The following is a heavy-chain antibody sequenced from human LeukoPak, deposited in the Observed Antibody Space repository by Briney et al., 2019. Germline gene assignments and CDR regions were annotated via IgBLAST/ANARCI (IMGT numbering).Heavy chain of an antibody. J-gene: IGHJ4*02. CDR2: INPSGGST. D-gene: IGHD2-8*01. CDR1: GYTFTSYY. CDR3: ASGAPNGDFDY. Sequence: EASVKVSCKASGYTFTSYYMHWVRQAPGQGLEWMGIINPSGGSTSYAQKFQGRVTITRDTSASTAYMELSSPRSEDTAVYYCASGAPNGDFDYWGQGTLVTVSS. V-gene: IGHV1-46*01.